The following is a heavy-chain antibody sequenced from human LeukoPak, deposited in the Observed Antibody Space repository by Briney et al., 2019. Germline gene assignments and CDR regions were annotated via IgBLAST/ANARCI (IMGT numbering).Heavy chain of an antibody. J-gene: IGHJ6*02. D-gene: IGHD3-9*01. Sequence: SETLSLTCNVSDGPISSYQWSWIRQPPGKGLEWIGYIYYSGSANYNPSLKSRVSISVDTSKNQFSLKLSSVTAADTAVYYCARGHVLRYFDWLPAAPYYYYYGMDVWGQGTTVTVSS. CDR2: IYYSGSA. CDR3: ARGHVLRYFDWLPAAPYYYYYGMDV. V-gene: IGHV4-59*12. CDR1: DGPISSYQ.